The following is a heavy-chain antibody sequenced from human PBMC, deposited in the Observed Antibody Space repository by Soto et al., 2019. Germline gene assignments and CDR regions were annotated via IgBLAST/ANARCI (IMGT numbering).Heavy chain of an antibody. V-gene: IGHV3-33*01. D-gene: IGHD3-22*01. J-gene: IGHJ4*02. CDR3: ARDSPFEDYYDSSGFFDY. Sequence: QVQLVESGGGVVQPGRSLRLSCAASGFTFSSYGMHWVRQAPGKGLEWVAVIWYDGSNKYYADSVKGRFTISRDNSKNTLYLQMNSLRAEDTAVYYCARDSPFEDYYDSSGFFDYWGQGTLVTVSS. CDR2: IWYDGSNK. CDR1: GFTFSSYG.